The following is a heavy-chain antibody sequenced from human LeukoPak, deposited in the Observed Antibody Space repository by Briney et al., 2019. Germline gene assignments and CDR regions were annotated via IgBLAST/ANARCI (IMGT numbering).Heavy chain of an antibody. J-gene: IGHJ5*02. CDR3: ARGRGSGWFDP. Sequence: ASVKVSCKASGYTFTGYYMHWVRQAPGQGLEWMGWMNPNSGNTGYAQKFQGRVTMTRNTSISTAYMELSSLRSEDTAVYYCARGRGSGWFDPWGQGTLVTVSS. CDR1: GYTFTGYY. V-gene: IGHV1-8*02. D-gene: IGHD3-10*01. CDR2: MNPNSGNT.